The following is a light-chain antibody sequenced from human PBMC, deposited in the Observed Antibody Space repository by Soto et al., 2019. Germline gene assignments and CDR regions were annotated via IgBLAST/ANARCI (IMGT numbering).Light chain of an antibody. CDR1: QSVGSDH. V-gene: IGKV3-20*01. CDR3: QQYGTSPST. Sequence: EIVLTQSPGTLSLSPGERATLSCRASQSVGSDHLAWYQQKPGQAPRLLLYGASNRASGIPDRFSGSGSGTGLTLTISRLEPEDFAGYSCQQYGTSPSTFGQGTKLEF. J-gene: IGKJ2*01. CDR2: GAS.